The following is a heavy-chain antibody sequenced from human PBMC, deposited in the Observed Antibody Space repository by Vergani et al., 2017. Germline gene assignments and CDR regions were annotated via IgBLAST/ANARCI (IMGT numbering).Heavy chain of an antibody. CDR1: GGSFSGYY. V-gene: IGHV4-34*01. J-gene: IGHJ4*02. D-gene: IGHD3-22*01. CDR3: ARHGDYYDSSGPAAY. CDR2: INHSGST. Sequence: QVQLQQWGAGLLKPSETLSLTCAVYGGSFSGYYWSWIRQPPGKGLEWIGEINHSGSTNYNPSLKSRVTISVDTSKNQFSLKLSSVTAADTAVYYCARHGDYYDSSGPAAYWGQGTLVTVSS.